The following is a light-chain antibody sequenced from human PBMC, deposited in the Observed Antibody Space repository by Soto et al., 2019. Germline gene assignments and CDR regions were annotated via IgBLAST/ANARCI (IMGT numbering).Light chain of an antibody. V-gene: IGKV3-15*01. CDR1: ESVTNY. J-gene: IGKJ1*01. Sequence: DIVLTQSPATLSLSPVGRGTLSCRASESVTNYLAWYQQKPGQAPRLLIYGASTRATGIPARFSGSGSGIEFSLTISSLKSEDVAVYYCQQYYNWPRTFGQGTKVDI. CDR2: GAS. CDR3: QQYYNWPRT.